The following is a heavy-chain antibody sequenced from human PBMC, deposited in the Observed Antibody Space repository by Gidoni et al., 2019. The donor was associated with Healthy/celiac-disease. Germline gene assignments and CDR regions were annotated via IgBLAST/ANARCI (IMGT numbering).Heavy chain of an antibody. Sequence: EVQLLESGGGLVQPGGSLRRSCEASGFTFISSAMSWVRQAPGKGLEWGSAISGSVGSTYYADSLKGRFTISRDNAKNTLYLQMNSLRAEDTAVYYCAKEGDYYDISGYYYGRVWYFDLWGRGTLVTVSS. CDR1: GFTFISSA. D-gene: IGHD3-22*01. V-gene: IGHV3-23*01. J-gene: IGHJ2*01. CDR3: AKEGDYYDISGYYYGRVWYFDL. CDR2: ISGSVGST.